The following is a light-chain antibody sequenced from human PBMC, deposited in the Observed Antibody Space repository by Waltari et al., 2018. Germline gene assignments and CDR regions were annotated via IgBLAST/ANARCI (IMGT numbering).Light chain of an antibody. V-gene: IGKV1-33*01. CDR1: EDISNH. Sequence: DIQMTQSPSSLSASVGDRVTITCQASEDISNHLVWFQQKPGQAPKLLIFDASSLQPGVPSMFRGSGSGTQFTFTISSLQPEDFATFYCQQFHDLPFTFGPGTTVDIK. CDR3: QQFHDLPFT. J-gene: IGKJ3*01. CDR2: DAS.